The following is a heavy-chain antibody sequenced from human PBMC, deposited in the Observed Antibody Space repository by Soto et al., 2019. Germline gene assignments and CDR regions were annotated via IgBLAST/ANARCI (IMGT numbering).Heavy chain of an antibody. D-gene: IGHD2-2*01. CDR1: GGTFSNYA. J-gene: IGHJ6*02. CDR3: ARVVIIVPTASTHYYYHMDV. Sequence: QVQLVQSGAEVRKPGSSVTVSCKASGGTFSNYAISWVRQAPGQGLEWMGGIIPIVGTGSYAQKFQGRVTITADEPTTTSYMELSSLRFEDTAVYYCARVVIIVPTASTHYYYHMDVWGPGTTVTVSS. V-gene: IGHV1-69*01. CDR2: IIPIVGTG.